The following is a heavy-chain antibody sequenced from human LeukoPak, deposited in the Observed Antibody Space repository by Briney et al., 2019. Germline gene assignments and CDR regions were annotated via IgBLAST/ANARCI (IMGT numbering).Heavy chain of an antibody. J-gene: IGHJ4*02. CDR3: ASGPAFLKYFEY. V-gene: IGHV3-23*01. CDR1: GLTSSDSA. Sequence: VGSLRLSCAASGLTSSDSAMTWVRPAPGKGLDWVSLISFSGANPYYADSAKGRSTISRDNSKDTLFLQMNSLRAEDTSIYYCASGPAFLKYFEYWGQGTLVTVSS. D-gene: IGHD3-3*01. CDR2: ISFSGANP.